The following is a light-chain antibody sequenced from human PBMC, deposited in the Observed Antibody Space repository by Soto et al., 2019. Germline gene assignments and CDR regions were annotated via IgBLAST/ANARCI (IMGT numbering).Light chain of an antibody. CDR3: NSYAGAGSNKWV. CDR1: SSDVGAYNY. J-gene: IGLJ3*02. Sequence: QSALTQPPSASGSPGQSVTISCTGTSSDVGAYNYVSWYQQHPGKAPKLIIYEVTRRPSGVPDRFSGSKSGNTASLTVSGLQAEDEADYYCNSYAGAGSNKWVFGGGTQLTAL. V-gene: IGLV2-8*01. CDR2: EVT.